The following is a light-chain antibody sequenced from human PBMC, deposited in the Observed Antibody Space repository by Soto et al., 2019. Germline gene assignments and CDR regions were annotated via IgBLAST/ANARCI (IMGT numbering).Light chain of an antibody. V-gene: IGKV1-39*01. Sequence: DIQMTQSPSTLSASVGDRVTITCRASQSISNNLNWYQQKPGKAPKFLIQSASTLQPGVPSRFSGTGSGTDFTLTIESLQPEDLATYFCPQGYNSSMYTFGQGTKVELK. CDR1: QSISNN. CDR3: PQGYNSSMYT. CDR2: SAS. J-gene: IGKJ2*01.